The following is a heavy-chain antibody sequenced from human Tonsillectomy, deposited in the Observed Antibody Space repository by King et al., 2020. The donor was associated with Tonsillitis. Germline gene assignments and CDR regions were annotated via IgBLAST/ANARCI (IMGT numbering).Heavy chain of an antibody. CDR2: ISGSGGST. Sequence: DVQLVESGGGLVQTGGSLRLSCAASGFTFTSYAMSWVRQAPGKGLEWVSAISGSGGSTYYAESVKGRFTISRDNSKNTLYLQMNSLRAEDTAVYYCAKERQQLVPGIYYGMDVWGQGTTVTVS. D-gene: IGHD6-13*01. CDR3: AKERQQLVPGIYYGMDV. J-gene: IGHJ6*02. V-gene: IGHV3-23*04. CDR1: GFTFTSYA.